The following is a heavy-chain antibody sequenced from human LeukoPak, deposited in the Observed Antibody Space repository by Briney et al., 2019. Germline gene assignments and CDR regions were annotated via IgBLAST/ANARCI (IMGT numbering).Heavy chain of an antibody. Sequence: GASVKVSCEASGYTFTGYYMHWVRQAPGQGLEWMGWINPNSGGTNYAQKFQGRVTMTRDTSISTAYMELSRLRSDDTAVYYCARAYGSSWTQFDYWGQGTLVTVSS. V-gene: IGHV1-2*02. CDR1: GYTFTGYY. J-gene: IGHJ4*02. CDR2: INPNSGGT. D-gene: IGHD6-13*01. CDR3: ARAYGSSWTQFDY.